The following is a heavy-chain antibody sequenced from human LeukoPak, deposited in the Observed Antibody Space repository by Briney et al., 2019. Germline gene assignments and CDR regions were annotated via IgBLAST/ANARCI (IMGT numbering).Heavy chain of an antibody. D-gene: IGHD3-3*01. J-gene: IGHJ4*02. V-gene: IGHV4-59*01. CDR3: ARVSGVESRWLLHPFDY. CDR1: GGSISSYY. CDR2: IYYSGST. Sequence: SETLSLTCTVSGGSISSYYWSWIRQPPGKGLEWIGYIYYSGSTNYNPSLKSRVTISVDTSKNQFSLKLSSVTAADTAVYYCARVSGVESRWLLHPFDYWGQGTLVTVSS.